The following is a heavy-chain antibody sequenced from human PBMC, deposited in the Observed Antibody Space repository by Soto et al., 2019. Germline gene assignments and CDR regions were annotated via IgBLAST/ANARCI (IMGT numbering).Heavy chain of an antibody. D-gene: IGHD1-26*01. CDR2: ISSTSSTI. CDR3: AREWEPDAFDI. J-gene: IGHJ3*02. V-gene: IGHV3-48*01. CDR1: EFTFSDYI. Sequence: PVGSLRLSCAASEFTFSDYIMNWVRQAPGKGLEWVSYISSTSSTIYYADSVKGRFTISRDNAKNSLYLQMNSLRAEDTAVYYCAREWEPDAFDIWGQGTMVTVSS.